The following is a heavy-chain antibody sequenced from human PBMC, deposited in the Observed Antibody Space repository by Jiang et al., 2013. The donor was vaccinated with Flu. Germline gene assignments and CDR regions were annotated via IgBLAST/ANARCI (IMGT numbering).Heavy chain of an antibody. CDR1: GYTFTSYA. J-gene: IGHJ4*02. V-gene: IGHV1-3*01. CDR3: ARGGIAVAGIGY. CDR2: INAGNGNT. D-gene: IGHD6-19*01. Sequence: GAEVKKPGASVKVSCKASGYTFTSYAMHWVRQAPGQRLEWMGWINAGNGNTKYSQKFQGRVTITRDTSASTAYMELSSLRSEDTAVYYCARGGIAVAGIGYWGQGTLVTVSS.